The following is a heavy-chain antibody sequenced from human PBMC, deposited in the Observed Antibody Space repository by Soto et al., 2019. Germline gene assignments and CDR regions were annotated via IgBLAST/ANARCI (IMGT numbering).Heavy chain of an antibody. CDR2: IYPGDSDT. V-gene: IGHV5-51*01. D-gene: IGHD3-22*01. J-gene: IGHJ6*02. Sequence: GESLKISCKGSGYSFTSYWIGWVRQMPGKGLEWMGIIYPGDSDTRYSPSFQGQVTISADKSISTAYLQWSSLKASDTAMYYCARQGITMIDRQPQYYYYGMDVWGQGTTVTVSS. CDR1: GYSFTSYW. CDR3: ARQGITMIDRQPQYYYYGMDV.